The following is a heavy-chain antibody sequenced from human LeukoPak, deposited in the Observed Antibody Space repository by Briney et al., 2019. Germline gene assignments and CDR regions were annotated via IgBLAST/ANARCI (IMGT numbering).Heavy chain of an antibody. D-gene: IGHD3-10*02. V-gene: IGHV3-48*03. J-gene: IGHJ6*04. CDR1: GFTFSSYE. CDR3: AELGIPMIGGV. Sequence: GGSLRLSCAASGFTFSSYEMNWVRQAPGKGLEWVSYISSNGSTIYYADSVKGRFTISRDNAKNSLYLQMNSLRAEDTAVYYCAELGIPMIGGVWGKGTTVTISS. CDR2: ISSNGSTI.